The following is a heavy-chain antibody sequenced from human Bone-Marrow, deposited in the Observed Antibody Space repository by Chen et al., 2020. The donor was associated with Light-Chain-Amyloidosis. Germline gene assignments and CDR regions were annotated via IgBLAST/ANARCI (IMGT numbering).Heavy chain of an antibody. CDR2: IKSDADGGTT. V-gene: IGHV3-15*01. J-gene: IGHJ4*02. CDR3: TTDGRTDY. Sequence: EVNLVESGGGLVKPGGYLRLSCAASGFTFSGAWMSWVRQAPGKGLEWLGRIKSDADGGTTDYAAPVQGRFSISRDDSKKTLYLQMSSLKIEDTAMYYCTTDGRTDYWGQGTLVTVSS. CDR1: GFTFSGAW.